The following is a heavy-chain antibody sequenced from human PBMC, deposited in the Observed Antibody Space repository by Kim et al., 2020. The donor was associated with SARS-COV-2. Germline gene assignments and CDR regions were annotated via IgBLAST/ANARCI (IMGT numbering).Heavy chain of an antibody. V-gene: IGHV4-39*01. D-gene: IGHD3-10*01. Sequence: SETLSLTCTVSGGSISSSSYYWGWIRQPPGKGLEWIGSIYYSGSTYYNPSLKSRVTISVDTSKNQFSLKLSSVTAADTAVYYCARNRVRGDDLFDYWGQGTLVTVSS. CDR2: IYYSGST. CDR1: GGSISSSSYY. CDR3: ARNRVRGDDLFDY. J-gene: IGHJ4*02.